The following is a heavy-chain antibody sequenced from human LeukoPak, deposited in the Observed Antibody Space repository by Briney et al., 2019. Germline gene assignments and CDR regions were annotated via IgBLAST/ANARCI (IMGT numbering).Heavy chain of an antibody. V-gene: IGHV3-7*01. CDR1: GFTFSSYA. J-gene: IGHJ6*03. Sequence: PGGSLRLSCAASGFTFSSYAMSWVRQAPGKGLEWVANIKQDGSEKYYVDSVKGRFTISRDNAKNSLYLQMNSLRAEDTAVYYCARGRVTMVRGANSLHYYYMDVWGKGTTVTVSS. CDR3: ARGRVTMVRGANSLHYYYMDV. CDR2: IKQDGSEK. D-gene: IGHD3-10*01.